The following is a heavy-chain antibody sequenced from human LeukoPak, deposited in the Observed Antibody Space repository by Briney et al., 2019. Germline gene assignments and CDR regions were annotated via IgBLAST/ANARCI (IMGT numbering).Heavy chain of an antibody. J-gene: IGHJ3*02. CDR3: AKDRRGGSYYAATLDI. Sequence: GGSLRLSCAASGFTFSSYWMSWVRQAPGKGLEWVANIKQDGSEKYYVDSVKGRFTISRDNAKNSLYLQMNSLRVEDTAVYFCAKDRRGGSYYAATLDIWGPGTMVTVSS. CDR1: GFTFSSYW. D-gene: IGHD1-26*01. V-gene: IGHV3-7*03. CDR2: IKQDGSEK.